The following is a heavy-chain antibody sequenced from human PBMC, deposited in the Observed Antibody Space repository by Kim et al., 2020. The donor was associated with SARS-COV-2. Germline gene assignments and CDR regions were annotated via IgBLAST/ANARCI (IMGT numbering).Heavy chain of an antibody. J-gene: IGHJ4*02. V-gene: IGHV3-33*05. CDR1: GFTFSSYG. CDR3: ARDTDSSGWYLDY. CDR2: ISYDGSNK. D-gene: IGHD6-19*01. Sequence: GGSLRLSCAASGFTFSSYGMHWVRQAPGKGLEWVAVISYDGSNKYYADSVKGRFTISRDNSKNTLYLQMNSLRAEDTAVYYCARDTDSSGWYLDYWGQGTLVTVSS.